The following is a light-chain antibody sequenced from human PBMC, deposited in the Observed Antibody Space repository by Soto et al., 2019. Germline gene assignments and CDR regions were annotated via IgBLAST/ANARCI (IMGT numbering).Light chain of an antibody. CDR1: SSDVGRYNY. CDR2: DVT. J-gene: IGLJ3*02. V-gene: IGLV2-14*03. Sequence: ALTQPASVSGSPGQSITISCTGTSSDVGRYNYVSWYQQHPGKAPKLLIYDVTKRPSGVSDRFSGSKSGNTASLTISGLQTEDEADYYCSSCSNSRTLVFGGGTKVTVL. CDR3: SSCSNSRTLV.